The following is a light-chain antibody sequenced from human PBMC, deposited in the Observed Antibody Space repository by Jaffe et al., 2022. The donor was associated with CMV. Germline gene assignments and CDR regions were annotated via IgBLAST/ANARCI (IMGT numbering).Light chain of an antibody. V-gene: IGLV2-14*01. J-gene: IGLJ1*01. Sequence: QSALTQPASVSGSPGQSITISCTGTSSDVGGHKAVAWHQQHPGKAPKLLIYEVTNRPSGVSNRFSGSRSANTASLTISGLQAEDEADYYCSSYASGATYVFGSATKVTVL. CDR3: SSYASGATYV. CDR2: EVT. CDR1: SSDVGGHKA.